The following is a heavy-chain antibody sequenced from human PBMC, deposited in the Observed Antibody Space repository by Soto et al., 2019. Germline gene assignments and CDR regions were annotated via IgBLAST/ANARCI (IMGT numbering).Heavy chain of an antibody. V-gene: IGHV4-59*01. D-gene: IGHD6-13*01. J-gene: IGHJ4*02. CDR2: VYYTGTT. CDR1: GGSISSYF. Sequence: QVQLQESGPGLLKPSETLSLTCTVSGGSISSYFYIWVRQPPGKGLEWIGSVYYTGTTDYNPSLKSRVTISVDTSKTQFSLNLRSVTAADTAVYYCSRDLGAVPRALDYWGRGTLVTVSS. CDR3: SRDLGAVPRALDY.